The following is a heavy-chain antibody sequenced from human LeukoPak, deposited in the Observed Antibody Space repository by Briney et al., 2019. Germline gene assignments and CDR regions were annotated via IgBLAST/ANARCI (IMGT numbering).Heavy chain of an antibody. V-gene: IGHV1-24*01. CDR1: GYTLTSYG. Sequence: GASVKVSCKASGYTLTSYGISWVRQAPGKGLEWMGGFDPEDGETIYAQKFQGRVTMTEDTSTDTAYMELSSLRSEDTAVYYCATAGAYYDSSGSYFDYWGQGTLVTVSS. D-gene: IGHD3-22*01. CDR3: ATAGAYYDSSGSYFDY. CDR2: FDPEDGET. J-gene: IGHJ4*02.